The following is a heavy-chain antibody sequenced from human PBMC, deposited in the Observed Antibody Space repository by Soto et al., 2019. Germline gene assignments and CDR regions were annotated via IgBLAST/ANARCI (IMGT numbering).Heavy chain of an antibody. D-gene: IGHD5-12*01. CDR2: ISTYNGDT. CDR3: AREGVAPYYYSGMDV. Sequence: WPHHAKGQGLEWMGWISTYNGDTNYAQTFQGRVTMTTDTSTSTVHMEVRSLRSDDTAFYYFAREGVAPYYYSGMDVWVKGSSVTGFS. V-gene: IGHV1-18*01. J-gene: IGHJ6*04.